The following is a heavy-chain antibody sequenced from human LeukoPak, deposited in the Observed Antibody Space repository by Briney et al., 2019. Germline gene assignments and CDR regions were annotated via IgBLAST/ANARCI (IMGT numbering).Heavy chain of an antibody. V-gene: IGHV3-23*01. CDR1: GFTFNNYA. CDR3: AKDLIVGARGYPFYFDY. D-gene: IGHD1-26*01. CDR2: ISGSGGST. J-gene: IGHJ4*01. Sequence: GGSLRLSCAASGFTFNNYAMSWVRQAPGKGLEWVSVISGSGGSTYYADSVKGRFTISRDNSKNTLYLQMNSLRAEDTAVYYCAKDLIVGARGYPFYFDYWGHGTLVTVSS.